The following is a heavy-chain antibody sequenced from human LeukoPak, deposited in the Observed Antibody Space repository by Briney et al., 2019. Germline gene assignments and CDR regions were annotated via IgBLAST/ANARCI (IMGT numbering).Heavy chain of an antibody. J-gene: IGHJ6*02. V-gene: IGHV3-30-3*01. CDR2: ISYDGSNK. CDR1: GFTFSSYA. CDR3: ASLDYYDSSGYYKGPYYYGMDV. Sequence: GGSLRLSCAASGFTFSSYAMHWVRQAPGKGLEWVAVISYDGSNKYYADSVEGRFTISRDNSKNTLYLQMNSLRAEDTAVYYCASLDYYDSSGYYKGPYYYGMDVWGQGTTVTVSS. D-gene: IGHD3-22*01.